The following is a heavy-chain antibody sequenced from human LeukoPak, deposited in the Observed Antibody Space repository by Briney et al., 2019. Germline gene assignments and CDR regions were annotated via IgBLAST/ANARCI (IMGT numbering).Heavy chain of an antibody. V-gene: IGHV4-39*07. CDR2: VHYSGNT. CDR1: GGSISISSSY. D-gene: IGHD6-13*01. CDR3: AREDDTIADNTFDI. J-gene: IGHJ3*02. Sequence: SETLSLTCTVSGGSISISSSYWGWIRQPPGKGLEWVGSVHYSGNTLYNPSLKSRVTISLDTSKNHFSLKVHSVTAADTAVYYCAREDDTIADNTFDIWGQGTVVTVSS.